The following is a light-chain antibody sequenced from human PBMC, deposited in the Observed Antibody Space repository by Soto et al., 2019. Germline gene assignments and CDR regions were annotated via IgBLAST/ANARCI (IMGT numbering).Light chain of an antibody. CDR1: QGIINY. J-gene: IGKJ5*01. V-gene: IGKV1-33*01. CDR3: QQYDNLPIT. CDR2: DAS. Sequence: SASSLSASVGDRVTITCRASQGIINYLNWYQQKPGKAPKLLIYDASNLETGVPSRFSGSGSGTDFTFTISSLQPEDIATYYCQQYDNLPITFGQGTRLEIK.